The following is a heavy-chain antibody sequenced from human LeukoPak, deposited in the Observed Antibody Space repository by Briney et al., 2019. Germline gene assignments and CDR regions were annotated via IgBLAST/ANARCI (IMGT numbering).Heavy chain of an antibody. CDR2: INSDGSST. D-gene: IGHD3-10*01. J-gene: IGHJ5*02. Sequence: TGGSLRLSCVASGFTFSSYWVAWVRQAPGKGLVWVSRINSDGSSTSYADAVKGRFTISRDNAKNTLYLQMNSLRAEDTAVYYCARDRSFWFGETVFDPWGQGTLVTVSS. CDR3: ARDRSFWFGETVFDP. V-gene: IGHV3-74*01. CDR1: GFTFSSYW.